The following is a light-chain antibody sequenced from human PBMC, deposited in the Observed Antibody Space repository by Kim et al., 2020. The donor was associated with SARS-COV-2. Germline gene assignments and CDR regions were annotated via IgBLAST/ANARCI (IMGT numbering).Light chain of an antibody. J-gene: IGLJ2*01. Sequence: GQKVRFTCQGDSLRSYYASWYQQKPGQAPVLVIYGKNNRPSGIPDRFSGSSSGNTASLTITGAQAEDEADYYCNSRDSSGNHAVVFGGGTQLTVL. V-gene: IGLV3-19*01. CDR1: SLRSYY. CDR2: GKN. CDR3: NSRDSSGNHAVV.